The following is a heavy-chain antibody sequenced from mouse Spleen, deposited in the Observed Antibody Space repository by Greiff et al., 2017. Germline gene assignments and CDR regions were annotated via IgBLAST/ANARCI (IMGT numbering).Heavy chain of an antibody. CDR2: IDPNSGGT. V-gene: IGHV1-72*01. CDR3: ASRIYYGYDGYFDV. Sequence: QVHVKQPGAELVKPGASVKLSCKASGYTFTSYWMHWVKQRPGRGLEWIGRIDPNSGGTKYNEKFKSKATLTVDKPSSTAYMQLSSLTSEDSAVYYCASRIYYGYDGYFDVWGAGTTVTVSS. J-gene: IGHJ1*01. D-gene: IGHD2-2*01. CDR1: GYTFTSYW.